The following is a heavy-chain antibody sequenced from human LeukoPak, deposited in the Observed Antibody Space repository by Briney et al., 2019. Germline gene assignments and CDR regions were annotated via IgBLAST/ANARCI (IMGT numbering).Heavy chain of an antibody. D-gene: IGHD2-15*01. CDR3: AKDQYCSGESCPHQRGFHY. Sequence: GGSLRLSCAASGFTFDNYAMTWVRQAPGRGLEWVSTISNTGGSRYYVDSVKGRFTISRDNSKNTLYLQMNSLRAEDTAVYYCAKDQYCSGESCPHQRGFHYWGQGTLVTVSS. V-gene: IGHV3-23*01. J-gene: IGHJ4*02. CDR2: ISNTGGSR. CDR1: GFTFDNYA.